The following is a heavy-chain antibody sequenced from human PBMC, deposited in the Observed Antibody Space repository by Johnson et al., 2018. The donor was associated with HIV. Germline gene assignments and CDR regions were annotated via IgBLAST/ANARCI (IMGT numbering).Heavy chain of an antibody. J-gene: IGHJ3*02. V-gene: IGHV3-30-3*01. Sequence: QVQLVESGGDVVQPGRSLRLSCAASGFTFRSYAMHWVRQAPGKGLQWVAVISYDGSNKYYADSVKGRFTISRDNSKNTLYLQMNSLRAEDTAVYYCAKNSAAFDIWGQGTMVTVSS. CDR3: AKNSAAFDI. CDR2: ISYDGSNK. D-gene: IGHD2/OR15-2a*01. CDR1: GFTFRSYA.